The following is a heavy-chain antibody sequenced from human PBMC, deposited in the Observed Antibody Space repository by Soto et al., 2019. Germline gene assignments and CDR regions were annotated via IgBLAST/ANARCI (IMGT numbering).Heavy chain of an antibody. CDR1: GGSISSSSYY. D-gene: IGHD5-18*01. J-gene: IGHJ5*02. V-gene: IGHV4-39*07. CDR3: AKDSGYNYGYFRWFDP. Sequence: SETLSLTCTVSGGSISSSSYYWGWIRHPPGKGLEWIGTIYYSGNIYYNPSLKSRVTISVDTSKSQFSLKLSSVTAADTAVYYCAKDSGYNYGYFRWFDPWAQGNLVPVSS. CDR2: IYYSGNI.